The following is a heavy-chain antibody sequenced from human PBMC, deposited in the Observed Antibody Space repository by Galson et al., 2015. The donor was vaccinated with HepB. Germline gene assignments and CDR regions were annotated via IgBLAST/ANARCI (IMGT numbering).Heavy chain of an antibody. CDR1: GFTFSSYG. J-gene: IGHJ4*02. V-gene: IGHV3-33*01. Sequence: SLRLSCAASGFTFSSYGIHCVRQAPGKGLEWVAAIGYDGSNKSYADAVKGRFTISRDHAKNTLYLQMNSLRAEDTAVYYCAREYPSVDCTGGICFLDYWGQGTLVTVSS. CDR2: IGYDGSNK. CDR3: AREYPSVDCTGGICFLDY. D-gene: IGHD2-8*02.